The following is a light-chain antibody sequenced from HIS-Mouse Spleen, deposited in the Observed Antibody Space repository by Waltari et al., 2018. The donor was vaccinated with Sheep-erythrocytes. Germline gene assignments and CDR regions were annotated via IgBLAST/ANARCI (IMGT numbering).Light chain of an antibody. V-gene: IGLV2-11*01. CDR2: HVS. Sequence: QSALTQPRSVSGSPGQSVTISCTGTSSDVGGYNYVSWYQQHPGKAPKTMIYHVSKRPSGVPDRFSGSKSGNTASLTISGLQAEDEADYYCCSYAGSYNHVFATGTKVTVL. J-gene: IGLJ1*01. CDR1: SSDVGGYNY. CDR3: CSYAGSYNHV.